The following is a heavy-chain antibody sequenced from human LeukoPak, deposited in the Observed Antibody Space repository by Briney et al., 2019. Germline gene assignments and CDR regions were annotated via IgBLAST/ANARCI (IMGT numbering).Heavy chain of an antibody. CDR2: ISGSGEST. Sequence: GGSLRLSCAVSGFSFRSYAMTWVRQAPGKGLDWVASISGSGESTYYAVSVKGRLTISRDNSRSTLYLEMNSLRVEDTAVYYCVKDRQNYYGSGYYFDYWGQGTLVTVSS. J-gene: IGHJ4*02. CDR3: VKDRQNYYGSGYYFDY. CDR1: GFSFRSYA. V-gene: IGHV3-23*01. D-gene: IGHD3-10*01.